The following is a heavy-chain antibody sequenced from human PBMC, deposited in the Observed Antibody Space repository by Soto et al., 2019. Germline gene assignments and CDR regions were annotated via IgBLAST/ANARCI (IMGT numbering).Heavy chain of an antibody. J-gene: IGHJ4*02. D-gene: IGHD1-26*01. Sequence: QVQLVESGGGVVQPGRSLRLSCAASGFTFSSYAMHWVRQAPGKGLEWVAVISYDGSNKYYADSVKGRFTISRDNSKNTLNLQKNSLRAEDTAVYYCAIITRGANYTPAYSGQGTLVTVSS. V-gene: IGHV3-30-3*01. CDR2: ISYDGSNK. CDR3: AIITRGANYTPAY. CDR1: GFTFSSYA.